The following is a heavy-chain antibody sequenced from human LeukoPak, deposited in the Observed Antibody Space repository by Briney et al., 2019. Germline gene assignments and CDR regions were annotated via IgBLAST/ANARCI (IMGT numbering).Heavy chain of an antibody. CDR2: IYYSGIT. CDR3: ASYRSSYVDY. V-gene: IGHV4-39*01. Sequence: PSETLSLTCTVSGGSISSSTYHWGWVRQPPGKALEWIGTIYYSGITDYNPSLKSRVAISVDTSKNQFSLKVGSVTAADTAVYYCASYRSSYVDYWGQGTLVTVSS. D-gene: IGHD2-2*01. CDR1: GGSISSSTYH. J-gene: IGHJ4*02.